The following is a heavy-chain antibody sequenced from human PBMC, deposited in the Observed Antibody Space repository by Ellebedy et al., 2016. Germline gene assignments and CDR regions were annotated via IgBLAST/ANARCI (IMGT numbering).Heavy chain of an antibody. D-gene: IGHD6-25*01. CDR1: GGSVSSDY. CDR3: ARESAHWYFDL. V-gene: IGHV4-59*02. Sequence: SETLSLTCNVSGGSVSSDYWNWIRRPPGKGLEWIGYVFHTGTNNYNPSLKSRVTMSVDTSKSQFSLRLTSVTAADTAVYYCARESAHWYFDLWGRGTLVTVSS. J-gene: IGHJ2*01. CDR2: VFHTGTN.